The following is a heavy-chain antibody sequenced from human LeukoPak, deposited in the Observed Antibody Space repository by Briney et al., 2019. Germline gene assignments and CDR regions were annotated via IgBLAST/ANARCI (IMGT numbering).Heavy chain of an antibody. Sequence: PSETLSLTCAVSGGSISSGGYSWSWIRQPPGKGLEWIGYIYHSGSTYYNPSLKSRVTISVDRSKNQFSLKLSSVTAADTAVYYCARLRRKGHSGRPGYYYYYGMDVWGQGTTVTVSS. V-gene: IGHV4-30-2*01. CDR2: IYHSGST. J-gene: IGHJ6*02. D-gene: IGHD2-15*01. CDR1: GGSISSGGYS. CDR3: ARLRRKGHSGRPGYYYYYGMDV.